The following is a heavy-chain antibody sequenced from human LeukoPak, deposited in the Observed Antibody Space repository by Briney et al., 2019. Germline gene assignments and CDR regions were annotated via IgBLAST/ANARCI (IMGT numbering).Heavy chain of an antibody. V-gene: IGHV3-48*04. Sequence: GRSLRLSCAASGFNFSNYAIHWVRQAPGKGLEWVSYISSSGATKYYADSVKGRFTSSRDNAKSSLYLQMNSLGVEDTALYYCTRDYRRFDYWGQGTLVIVSS. CDR1: GFNFSNYA. CDR2: ISSSGATK. CDR3: TRDYRRFDY. J-gene: IGHJ4*02.